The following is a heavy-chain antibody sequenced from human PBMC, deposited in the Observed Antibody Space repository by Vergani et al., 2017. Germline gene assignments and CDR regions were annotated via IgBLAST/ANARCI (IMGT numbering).Heavy chain of an antibody. CDR1: GYTFTSYG. V-gene: IGHV1-18*01. Sequence: QVQLVQSGAEVKKPGASVKVSCKASGYTFTSYGISWVRQAPGQGLEWMGWISAYNGNTNYAQKLQGRVTMTTVTSTSTAYMELRRLRSDDTAVSYCAVVRDSSGYYRYFFDYWGQGTLVTVSS. CDR3: AVVRDSSGYYRYFFDY. D-gene: IGHD3-22*01. J-gene: IGHJ4*02. CDR2: ISAYNGNT.